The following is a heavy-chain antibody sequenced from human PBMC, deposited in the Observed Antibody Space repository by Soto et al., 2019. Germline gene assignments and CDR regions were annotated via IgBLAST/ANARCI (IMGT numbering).Heavy chain of an antibody. J-gene: IGHJ4*02. V-gene: IGHV3-7*01. CDR1: GFTFSSYW. CDR2: IKQDGSEK. CDR3: AREIPQYSSRWYEDY. Sequence: EVQLVESGGGLVQPGGSLRLSCAASGFTFSSYWMSWVRHAPGKGLEWVANIKQDGSEKYYVDSVKGRFTISRDNAKNSLYLQMNSLRAEDTAVYYCAREIPQYSSRWYEDYWGQGTLVTFSS. D-gene: IGHD6-13*01.